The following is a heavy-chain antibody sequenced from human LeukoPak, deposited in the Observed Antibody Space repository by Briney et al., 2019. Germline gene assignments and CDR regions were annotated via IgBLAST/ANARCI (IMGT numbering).Heavy chain of an antibody. CDR1: GITFSIYG. V-gene: IGHV3-30*18. J-gene: IGHJ4*02. D-gene: IGHD3-3*01. CDR3: TKDQTDFWSGFYDH. Sequence: PGGSLRLSCAASGITFSIYGMHWVRQAPGKGLEWVSMISCDGSQTYYADSVKGRFTISRDNSKNTLYLQMNSLRAEDTAVYYCTKDQTDFWSGFYDHWGQGTLVTVSS. CDR2: ISCDGSQT.